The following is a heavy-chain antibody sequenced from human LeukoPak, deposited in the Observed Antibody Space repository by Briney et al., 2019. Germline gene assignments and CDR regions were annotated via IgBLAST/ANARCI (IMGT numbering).Heavy chain of an antibody. J-gene: IGHJ4*02. CDR1: GFTFSTYA. CDR2: ISYDGNTK. CDR3: ARDDDRRGDFDH. D-gene: IGHD3-22*01. Sequence: GGSLRLSCAASGFTFSTYAMHWVRQAPGRGLEWVAIISYDGNTKYYADSLKGRFTISRDNSKNTLYLQMNSLRPEDTAVYYCARDDDRRGDFDHWGQGTLVTVSP. V-gene: IGHV3-30-3*01.